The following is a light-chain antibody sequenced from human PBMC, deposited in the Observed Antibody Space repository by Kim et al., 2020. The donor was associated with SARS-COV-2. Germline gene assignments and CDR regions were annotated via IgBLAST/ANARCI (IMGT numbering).Light chain of an antibody. CDR3: SSYTSANTLV. V-gene: IGLV2-18*02. J-gene: IGLJ3*02. CDR2: EVT. CDR1: SSDVGSYDR. Sequence: QSALTQPPSVSGSPGQSVTISCTGTSSDVGSYDRVSWYQQPPGAAPKLMIYEVTSRPSGVPDRFSGSKSGNTASLTVSGLQAEDEAHYYCSSYTSANTLVFGGGTQLTVL.